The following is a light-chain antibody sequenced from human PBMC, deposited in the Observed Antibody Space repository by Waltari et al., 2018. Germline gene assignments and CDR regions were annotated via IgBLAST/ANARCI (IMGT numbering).Light chain of an antibody. CDR2: GKN. J-gene: IGLJ1*01. CDR1: SLRSYY. CDR3: NSRDSSGNHQV. Sequence: SSELTHDPAVSGALGQTVRITCQGNSLRSYYASWYQQKPGQAPVLVNYGKNNRPSGIPDRFSGSSSGNTASLTITGAQAEDEADYYCNSRDSSGNHQVFGTGTKVTVL. V-gene: IGLV3-19*01.